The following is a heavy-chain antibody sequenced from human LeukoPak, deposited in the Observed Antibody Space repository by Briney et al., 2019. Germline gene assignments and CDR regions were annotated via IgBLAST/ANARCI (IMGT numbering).Heavy chain of an antibody. D-gene: IGHD4-17*01. V-gene: IGHV3-11*01. CDR2: ISSSGSTI. CDR3: TRGLRAVTHYFDY. CDR1: GFTFSDYY. Sequence: GGSLRPSCAASGFTFSDYYMSWIRQAPGKGLEWVSYISSSGSTIYYADSVKGRFTISRDNAENSLYLQMNSLRAEDTAVYYCTRGLRAVTHYFDYWGQGTLVTVSS. J-gene: IGHJ4*02.